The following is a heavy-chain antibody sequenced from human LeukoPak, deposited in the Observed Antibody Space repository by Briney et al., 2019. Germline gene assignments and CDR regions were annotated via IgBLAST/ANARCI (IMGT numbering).Heavy chain of an antibody. CDR1: GFTFSNAW. CDR2: IESKTDGGTT. V-gene: IGHV3-15*04. J-gene: IGHJ4*02. Sequence: GGSLRLSCAASGFTFSNAWMSWVRQAPGKGLEWVGRIESKTDGGTTDYAAPVKGRFTISRDDSKNTLYLQMNSLKTEDTAVYYCTTGPYYWGQGTLVTVSS. CDR3: TTGPYY.